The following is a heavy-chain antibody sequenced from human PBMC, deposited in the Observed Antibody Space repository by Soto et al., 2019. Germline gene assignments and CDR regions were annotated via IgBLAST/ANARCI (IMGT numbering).Heavy chain of an antibody. CDR1: GYTFTSYY. D-gene: IGHD3-22*01. V-gene: IGHV1-46*03. CDR3: AREWISSGYYEPIDY. J-gene: IGHJ4*02. CDR2: INPSGGST. Sequence: VASVKVSCKASGYTFTSYYMHWVRQAPGQGLEWMGIINPSGGSTSYAQKFQGRVTMTRDTSTSTVYMELSSLRSEDTAVYYCAREWISSGYYEPIDYWGQGTLVTLSS.